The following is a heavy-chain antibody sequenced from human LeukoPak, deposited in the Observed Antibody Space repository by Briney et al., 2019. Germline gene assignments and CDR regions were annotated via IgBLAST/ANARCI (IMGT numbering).Heavy chain of an antibody. CDR2: IKQDGSEK. V-gene: IGHV3-7*01. D-gene: IGHD1-7*01. CDR3: AREDITGTTEGFDY. Sequence: GGSLRLSCAASGFTFSSYWMSWVRQAPGKGLEWVANIKQDGSEKYYVDSVKGRFTISRDNAKNSLYLQMNSLRAEDTAVYYCAREDITGTTEGFDYWGQGTLVTVSS. CDR1: GFTFSSYW. J-gene: IGHJ4*02.